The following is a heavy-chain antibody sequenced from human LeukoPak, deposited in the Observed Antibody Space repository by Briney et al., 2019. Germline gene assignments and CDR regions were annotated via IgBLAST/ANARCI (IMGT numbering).Heavy chain of an antibody. Sequence: PGGSLRLSCAASGFTFSSYSLNWVRQAPGKGLEWVSSISSTSIYIYYADSVKGRFTISRDNAKNSLYLQVNSLRAEDTAVYYCAKRSYGSGSYPTVRGVLYYFDYWGQGTLVTVSS. J-gene: IGHJ4*02. CDR1: GFTFSSYS. CDR2: ISSTSIYI. V-gene: IGHV3-21*04. D-gene: IGHD3-10*01. CDR3: AKRSYGSGSYPTVRGVLYYFDY.